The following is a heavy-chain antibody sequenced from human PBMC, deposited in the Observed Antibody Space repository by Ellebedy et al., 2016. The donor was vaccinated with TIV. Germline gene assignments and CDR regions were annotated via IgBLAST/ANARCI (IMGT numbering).Heavy chain of an antibody. Sequence: SETLSLXCTVSGGSISSGGYYWGWIRQPPGKGLEWIGSIYYSGSTYYNPSLKSRVTISVDRSKNQFSLKLSSVTAADTAVYYCARVKLSGSYYFDYWGQGTLVTVSS. CDR1: GGSISSGGYY. CDR2: IYYSGST. J-gene: IGHJ4*02. V-gene: IGHV4-39*07. CDR3: ARVKLSGSYYFDY. D-gene: IGHD1-26*01.